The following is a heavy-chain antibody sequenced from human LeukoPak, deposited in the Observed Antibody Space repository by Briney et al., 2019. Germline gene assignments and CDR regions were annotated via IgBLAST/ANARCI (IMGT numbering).Heavy chain of an antibody. CDR3: ARVWVQLERGDAFDI. V-gene: IGHV4-39*07. Sequence: NPSETLSLTCTVSGGSISSSSYYWGWIRQPPGKGLEWIGSIYYSGSTYYNPSLKSRVTISVDTSKNQFSLKLSSVTAADTAVYYCARVWVQLERGDAFDIWGQGTMVTVSS. J-gene: IGHJ3*02. CDR2: IYYSGST. CDR1: GGSISSSSYY. D-gene: IGHD1-1*01.